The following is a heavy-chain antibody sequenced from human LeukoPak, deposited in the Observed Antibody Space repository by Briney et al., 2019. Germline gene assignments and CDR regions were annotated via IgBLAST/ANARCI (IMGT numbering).Heavy chain of an antibody. D-gene: IGHD1-26*01. J-gene: IGHJ4*02. Sequence: PSETLSLTCTVSGGSISSYYWSWIRQPPGKGLEWIGEIYHSGNTNYNPSLKSRVTISVDKSKNQFSLKLSSVTAADTAVYYCAARPWEIDHWGQGTLVTVSS. CDR1: GGSISSYY. CDR2: IYHSGNT. CDR3: AARPWEIDH. V-gene: IGHV4-59*08.